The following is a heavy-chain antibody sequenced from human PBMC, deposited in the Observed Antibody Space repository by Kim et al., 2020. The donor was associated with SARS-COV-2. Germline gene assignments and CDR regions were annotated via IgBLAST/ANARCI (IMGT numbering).Heavy chain of an antibody. CDR1: GYTFTSYY. V-gene: IGHV1-46*01. CDR3: ARAYRPGYSSGWYWDY. Sequence: ASVKVSCKASGYTFTSYYMHWVRQAPGQGLEWMGIINPSGGSTSYAQKFQGRVTMTRDTSTSTVYMELSSLRSEDTAVYYCARAYRPGYSSGWYWDYWGQGTLVTVSS. CDR2: INPSGGST. D-gene: IGHD6-19*01. J-gene: IGHJ4*02.